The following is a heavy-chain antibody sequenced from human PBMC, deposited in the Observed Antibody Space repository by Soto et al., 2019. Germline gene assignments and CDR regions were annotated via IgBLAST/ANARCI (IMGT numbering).Heavy chain of an antibody. CDR1: GGSFSGYY. D-gene: IGHD6-6*01. CDR3: ARGSTSLGIAARHWFDP. J-gene: IGHJ5*02. CDR2: IYHSGST. Sequence: QVQLQQWGAGLLKPSETLSLTCAVYGGSFSGYYWSWIRQPPGKGLEWIGEIYHSGSTNYNPSLKSRVTISVDTSKNQFSLKLSSVTAADTAVYYCARGSTSLGIAARHWFDPWGQGTLVTVSS. V-gene: IGHV4-34*01.